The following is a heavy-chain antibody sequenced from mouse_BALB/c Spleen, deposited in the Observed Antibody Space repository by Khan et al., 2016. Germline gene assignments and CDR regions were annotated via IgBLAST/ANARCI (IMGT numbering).Heavy chain of an antibody. CDR3: ARDAYGNYGYFHGMDY. CDR2: IRNKPNGYTT. D-gene: IGHD2-10*02. J-gene: IGHJ4*01. V-gene: IGHV7-3*02. Sequence: EVELVESGGGLVQPGGSLRLSCTTSAFTFTDYYMSWVRQPPEKALEWLGFIRNKPNGYTTEYSASVKGRFTISRDNSQSILYLQMNILRAEDSATYYCARDAYGNYGYFHGMDYWGQGTSVTVSS. CDR1: AFTFTDYY.